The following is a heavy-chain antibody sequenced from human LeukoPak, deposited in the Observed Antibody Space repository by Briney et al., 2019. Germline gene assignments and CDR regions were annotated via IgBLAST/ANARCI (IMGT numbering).Heavy chain of an antibody. J-gene: IGHJ6*03. CDR2: ISNSGSSI. D-gene: IGHD6-19*01. CDR1: GFTFSDSY. CDR3: AKDGGIAVADNYYYYMDV. Sequence: GGSLRLSCAASGFTFSDSYMTWIRQAPGKGLEWVSYISNSGSSIYYADSVKGRFTISRDNSKNTLYLQTNSLRAEDTAVYYCAKDGGIAVADNYYYYMDVWGKGTTVTISS. V-gene: IGHV3-11*04.